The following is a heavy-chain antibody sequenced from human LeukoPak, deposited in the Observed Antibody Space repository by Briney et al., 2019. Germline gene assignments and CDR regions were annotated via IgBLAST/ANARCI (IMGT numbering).Heavy chain of an antibody. J-gene: IGHJ4*02. D-gene: IGHD6-13*01. V-gene: IGHV3-23*01. CDR2: IRGSGATT. CDR1: GFTFNTYA. CDR3: AKVGSWYHFDY. Sequence: GGSLRLSCAASGFTFNTYAMSWVRQAPGKGLEWVSAIRGSGATTYYADSVKGRLTISRDNSKNTLYLQMNSLRAEDTAVYYCAKVGSWYHFDYWGQGTLVTVSS.